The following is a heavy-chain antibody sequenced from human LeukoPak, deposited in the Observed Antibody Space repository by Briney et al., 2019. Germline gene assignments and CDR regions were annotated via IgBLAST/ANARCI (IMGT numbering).Heavy chain of an antibody. J-gene: IGHJ4*02. Sequence: GGSLRLSCAASGFTVSSNYMSWVRQAPGKGLEWVSVIYSGGSTYYADSVKGRFTISRDNSKNTLYLQMNSLRAEDTTVYYCARDRRGSYSYYFDYWGQGTLVTVSS. CDR2: IYSGGST. CDR1: GFTVSSNY. V-gene: IGHV3-53*01. D-gene: IGHD1-26*01. CDR3: ARDRRGSYSYYFDY.